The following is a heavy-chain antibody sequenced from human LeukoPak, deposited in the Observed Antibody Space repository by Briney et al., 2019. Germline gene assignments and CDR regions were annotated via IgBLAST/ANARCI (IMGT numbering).Heavy chain of an antibody. CDR1: GFTFSSYS. CDR2: ISSSSSYI. CDR3: AKSRIAAAGFFDY. D-gene: IGHD6-13*01. J-gene: IGHJ4*02. Sequence: PGGSLRLSCAASGFTFSSYSMNWVRQAPGKGLEWVSSISSSSSYIYYADSVKGRFTISRDNAKNSLYLQMNSLRAEDTAVYYCAKSRIAAAGFFDYWGQGTLVTVSS. V-gene: IGHV3-21*04.